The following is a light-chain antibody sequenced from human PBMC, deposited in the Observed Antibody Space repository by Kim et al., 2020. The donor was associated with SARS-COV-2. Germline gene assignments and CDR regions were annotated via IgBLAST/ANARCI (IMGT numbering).Light chain of an antibody. V-gene: IGLV7-46*01. CDR3: LLAYSGARVV. CDR1: SGPVTTGHH. CDR2: DAV. J-gene: IGLJ3*02. Sequence: QAVVTQEPSLTVSPGGTVTLTCGSSSGPVTTGHHPYWFQKRPGQAPRTLIYDAVKKQSWTPARFSGSLLGGTAALTLSGAQPEDEAEYYCLLAYSGARVVFGGGTQLTVL.